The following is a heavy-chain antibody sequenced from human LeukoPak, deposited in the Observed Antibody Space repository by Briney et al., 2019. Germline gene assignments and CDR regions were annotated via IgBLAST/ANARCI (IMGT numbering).Heavy chain of an antibody. CDR2: MNPNSGNT. V-gene: IGHV1-8*01. CDR1: GYTFTSYD. D-gene: IGHD3-3*01. CDR3: ARDHKGDFWSASRD. J-gene: IGHJ1*01. Sequence: ASVKLSCKASGYTFTSYDINWVRQATGQGLEWMGWMNPNSGNTGYAQEFQGRVTMTRNTSISTAYMELSSLRSEDTAVYYCARDHKGDFWSASRDWGQGTLVTVSS.